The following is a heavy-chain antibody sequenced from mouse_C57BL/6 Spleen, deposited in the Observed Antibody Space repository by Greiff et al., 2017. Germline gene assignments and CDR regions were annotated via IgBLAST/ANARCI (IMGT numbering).Heavy chain of an antibody. CDR2: ISSGGSYT. D-gene: IGHD2-2*01. J-gene: IGHJ3*01. Sequence: EVKLVESGGDLVKPGGSLKLSCAASGFTFSSYGMSWVRQTPDKRLEWVATISSGGSYTYYPDSVKGRFTISRDNAKNTLYLQMSSLKSEDTAMYYCARQEGYERFFAYWGQGTLVTVSA. V-gene: IGHV5-6*01. CDR1: GFTFSSYG. CDR3: ARQEGYERFFAY.